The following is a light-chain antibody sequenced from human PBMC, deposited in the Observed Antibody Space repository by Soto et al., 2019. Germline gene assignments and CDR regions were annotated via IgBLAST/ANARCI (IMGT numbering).Light chain of an antibody. CDR1: QSVSSN. CDR2: GAS. V-gene: IGKV3-15*01. Sequence: EKVMTQSPATLSVSPGERATLSCRASQSVSSNLAWYQQKRGQAPRLLIYGASTRATGIPARFSGSGSGRQFTLTITSLRPEDCATYSCQQSSTPPWTFGQGTKVEV. J-gene: IGKJ1*01. CDR3: QQSSTPPWT.